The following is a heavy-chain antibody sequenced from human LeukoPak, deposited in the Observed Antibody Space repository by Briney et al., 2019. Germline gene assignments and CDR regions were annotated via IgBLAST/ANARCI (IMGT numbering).Heavy chain of an antibody. CDR3: AKDRRAAMVHRSYGMDV. CDR2: IWFDKNQ. D-gene: IGHD5-18*01. Sequence: TGGSLRLSCAASGFILNDYGMHWVRQAPGKGLEWVADIWFDKNQHFADSVKGRFAISRDNSKNTVYLQINSLRAEDTAVYYCAKDRRAAMVHRSYGMDVWGQGTTVTVSS. V-gene: IGHV3-33*03. CDR1: GFILNDYG. J-gene: IGHJ6*02.